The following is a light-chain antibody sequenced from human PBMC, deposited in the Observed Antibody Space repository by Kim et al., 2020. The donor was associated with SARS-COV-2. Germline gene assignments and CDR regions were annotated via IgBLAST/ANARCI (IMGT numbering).Light chain of an antibody. CDR3: QQYDNWPPGYT. J-gene: IGKJ2*01. CDR2: GAS. CDR1: QSISSN. Sequence: EIVMTQSPATLSVSPGERATLSCRASQSISSNLAWYQQRPGQAPRLLIYGASTRATGIPARFSGSGSGTEFTLTISSLQSEDFAVYYCQQYDNWPPGYTCGKGTKLEI. V-gene: IGKV3-15*01.